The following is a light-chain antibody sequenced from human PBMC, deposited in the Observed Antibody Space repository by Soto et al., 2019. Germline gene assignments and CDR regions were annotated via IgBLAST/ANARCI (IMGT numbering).Light chain of an antibody. CDR1: QGVSSSY. J-gene: IGKJ4*01. CDR2: GSS. Sequence: EIVLTQSPGTLSLSPGERATLSCRASQGVSSSYLAWYQQKPGQPPRLLFYGSSSRATGIPDRFSGSGSGTDFTLTITRLEPEDFEVYYCQHYRTSFGGGTKVEIK. V-gene: IGKV3-20*01. CDR3: QHYRTS.